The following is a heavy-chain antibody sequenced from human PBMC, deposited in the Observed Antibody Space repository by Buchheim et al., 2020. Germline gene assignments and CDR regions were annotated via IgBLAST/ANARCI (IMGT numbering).Heavy chain of an antibody. CDR3: ASSFWEFQKLEPAKYYFGMDL. V-gene: IGHV3-30*04. CDR1: GFIFSKYA. D-gene: IGHD3-10*01. J-gene: IGHJ6*02. Sequence: QPQLVESGGGVVQPGRSLRLTCTGSGFIFSKYAKYWVRQAPGKGLEWVAVISYDGNDKYYADSVRGRFSISRDNSKNTLYLQMNSLRAEDTAVYYCASSFWEFQKLEPAKYYFGMDLWGQGTT. CDR2: ISYDGNDK.